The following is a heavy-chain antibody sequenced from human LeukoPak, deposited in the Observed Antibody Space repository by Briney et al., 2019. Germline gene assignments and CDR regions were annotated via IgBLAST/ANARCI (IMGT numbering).Heavy chain of an antibody. CDR3: ARDWRRNYYNSSGYYAFDT. J-gene: IGHJ3*02. D-gene: IGHD3-22*01. CDR2: INHSGST. Sequence: SETLSLTCAVYGGSFSGYYWSWIRQPPGKGLEWIGEINHSGSTNYNPSLKSRVTISVDTSKNQFSLKLSAVTAADTAVYYCARDWRRNYYNSSGYYAFDTWGQGTMVTVSS. V-gene: IGHV4-34*01. CDR1: GGSFSGYY.